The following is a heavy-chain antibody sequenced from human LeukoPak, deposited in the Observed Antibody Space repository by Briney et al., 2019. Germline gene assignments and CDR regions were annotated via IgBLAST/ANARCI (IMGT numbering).Heavy chain of an antibody. Sequence: GGSLRLSCAASGFTFSSYWMHWDRQAPGKGLVWVSRINSDGSSTSYADSVKGRFTISRDNAKNTLYLQMNSLRAEDTAVYYCARGGDCSGGSCYYDYYYYYMDVWGKGTTVTISS. J-gene: IGHJ6*03. V-gene: IGHV3-74*01. CDR3: ARGGDCSGGSCYYDYYYYYMDV. D-gene: IGHD2-15*01. CDR2: INSDGSST. CDR1: GFTFSSYW.